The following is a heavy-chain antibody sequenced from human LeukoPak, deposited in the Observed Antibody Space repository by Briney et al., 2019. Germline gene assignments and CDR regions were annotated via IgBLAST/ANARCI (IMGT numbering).Heavy chain of an antibody. CDR3: ARAYSPSRAVITNGYYFDY. CDR1: GGTFSSYA. CDR2: IIPIFGTA. V-gene: IGHV1-69*01. D-gene: IGHD3-22*01. Sequence: SVKVSCKASGGTFSSYAISWVRQAPGQGLEWMRGIIPIFGTANYAQKFQGRVTITADESTSTAYMELSSLRSEDTAVYYCARAYSPSRAVITNGYYFDYWGQGTLVTVSS. J-gene: IGHJ4*02.